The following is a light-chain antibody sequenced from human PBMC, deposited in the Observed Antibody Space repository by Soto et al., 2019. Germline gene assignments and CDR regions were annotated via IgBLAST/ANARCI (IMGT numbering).Light chain of an antibody. Sequence: EIVMTQSPATLSVSPGERAPLSCRACQGVTTNFEWYQQKSGQSPRLLIYDVSIRATGVPARFSGTGSGTDFTLTISSLEPADSEVYYCQQRIKSPITFGQGTRLEIK. V-gene: IGKV3D-11*01. CDR1: QGVTTN. CDR3: QQRIKSPIT. CDR2: DVS. J-gene: IGKJ5*01.